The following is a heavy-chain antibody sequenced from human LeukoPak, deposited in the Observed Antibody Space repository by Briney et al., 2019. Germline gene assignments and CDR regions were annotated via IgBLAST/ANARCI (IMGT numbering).Heavy chain of an antibody. V-gene: IGHV3-23*01. D-gene: IGHD2-8*01. CDR2: ISDTGATK. Sequence: PGGSLRLSCAGSGFTFSRYAMRWVRQAAGKGLEGVGAISDTGATKYKADSVKGRFTISRDNFRRTLYLQMNRLRAEDRGLYYCAKYTSIGRYCTNGVCSPFDSWGQGTLVTVSS. CDR3: AKYTSIGRYCTNGVCSPFDS. J-gene: IGHJ4*02. CDR1: GFTFSRYA.